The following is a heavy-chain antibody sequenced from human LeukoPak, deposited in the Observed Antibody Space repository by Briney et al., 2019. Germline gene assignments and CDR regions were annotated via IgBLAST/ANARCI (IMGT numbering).Heavy chain of an antibody. J-gene: IGHJ4*02. CDR1: GGSISSYY. CDR2: IYTSGST. V-gene: IGHV4-4*07. D-gene: IGHD1-26*01. Sequence: SEILSLTCTVSGGSISSYYWSWIRQPAGKGLEWIGRIYTSGSTNYNPSLKSRVTMSVDTSKNQFSLKLSSVTAADTAVYYCARVGRSLSGSHYYFDYWGQGTLVTVSS. CDR3: ARVGRSLSGSHYYFDY.